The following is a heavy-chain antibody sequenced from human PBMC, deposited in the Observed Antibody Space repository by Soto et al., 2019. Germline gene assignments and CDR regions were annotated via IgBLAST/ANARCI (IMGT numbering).Heavy chain of an antibody. CDR1: GGSISSGDYY. D-gene: IGHD4-17*01. J-gene: IGHJ4*02. Sequence: ASETLSLTCTVCGGSISSGDYYWSWIRQPPGKGLEWIGYIYYSGSTYYNPSLKSRVTISVDTSKNQFSLKLSSVTAADTAVYYCARVTFPPQYGDYVEVVDYWGQGTLVTVSS. CDR3: ARVTFPPQYGDYVEVVDY. CDR2: IYYSGST. V-gene: IGHV4-30-4*01.